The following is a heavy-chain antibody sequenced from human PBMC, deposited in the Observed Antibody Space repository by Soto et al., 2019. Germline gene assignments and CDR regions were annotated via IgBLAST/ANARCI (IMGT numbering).Heavy chain of an antibody. V-gene: IGHV3-66*01. D-gene: IGHD3-3*01. CDR1: GFSVSSNY. CDR3: AREAVFGLTMHYYHYMDV. CDR2: VYSSGDT. J-gene: IGHJ6*03. Sequence: GGSLRLSCAASGFSVSSNYMSWIRQAPEKGLEWVSVVYSSGDTNYADSVKGRFTISRDTSKNTLYLHMNSLRGDDTAVYYCAREAVFGLTMHYYHYMDVWGKGTTVTVSS.